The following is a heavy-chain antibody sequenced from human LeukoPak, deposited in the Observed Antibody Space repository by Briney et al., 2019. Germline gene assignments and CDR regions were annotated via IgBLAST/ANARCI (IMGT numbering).Heavy chain of an antibody. CDR3: AKDDGDYEGPNIFDY. CDR2: ISGSGGST. D-gene: IGHD4-17*01. J-gene: IGHJ4*02. Sequence: GGSLRLSCAASGFTFSSYAMSWVRQAPGKGLEWVSAISGSGGSTYYADSVKGRFTISRGNSKNTLYLQMNSLRAEDTAVYYCAKDDGDYEGPNIFDYWGQGTLVTVSS. V-gene: IGHV3-23*01. CDR1: GFTFSSYA.